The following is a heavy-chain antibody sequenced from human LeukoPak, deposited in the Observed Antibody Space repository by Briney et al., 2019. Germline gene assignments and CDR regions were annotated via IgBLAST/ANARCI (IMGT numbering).Heavy chain of an antibody. V-gene: IGHV3-23*01. CDR1: GFTFSNYA. CDR2: ITGSGGIT. Sequence: GGSLRLSCVASGFTFSNYAMSWVRQAPGKGLDGVSAITGSGGITYYADSVKGRFTISRDNSKNTLYLQMNSLRAEDTAVYYCAKWGDYDVLTGYYDPDYWGQGTLVTVSS. D-gene: IGHD3-9*01. CDR3: AKWGDYDVLTGYYDPDY. J-gene: IGHJ4*02.